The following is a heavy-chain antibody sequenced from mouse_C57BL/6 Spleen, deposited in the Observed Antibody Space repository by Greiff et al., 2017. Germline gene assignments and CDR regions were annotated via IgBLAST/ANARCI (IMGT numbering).Heavy chain of an antibody. CDR3: AREVYYDYDEGFAY. D-gene: IGHD2-4*01. CDR2: IDPEDGET. Sequence: VQLQQSGAELVKPGASVKLSCTASGFNIKDYYMHWVKQRTEQGLAWIGRIDPEDGETKYATKFQGKATITADTSSNTAYLQLSSLTSEDTAVYYCAREVYYDYDEGFAYWGQGTLVTVSA. J-gene: IGHJ3*01. CDR1: GFNIKDYY. V-gene: IGHV14-2*01.